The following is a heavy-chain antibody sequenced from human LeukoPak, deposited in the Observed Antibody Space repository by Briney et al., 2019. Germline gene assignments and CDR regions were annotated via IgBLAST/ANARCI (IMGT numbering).Heavy chain of an antibody. Sequence: ASVKVSRKVSGYTLTELSMHWVRQAPGKGLAWMGGFDPEDGETIYAQKFQGRVTMTEDTSTDKAYMELSSLRSEDTAVYYCATVIWAAAGHTINWFDPWGQGTLVTVSS. CDR2: FDPEDGET. D-gene: IGHD6-13*01. CDR3: ATVIWAAAGHTINWFDP. CDR1: GYTLTELS. V-gene: IGHV1-24*01. J-gene: IGHJ5*02.